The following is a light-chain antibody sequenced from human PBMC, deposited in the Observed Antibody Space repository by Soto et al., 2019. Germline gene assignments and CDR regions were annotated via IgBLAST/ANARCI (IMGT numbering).Light chain of an antibody. CDR3: QQRSNWPPVLT. J-gene: IGKJ4*01. V-gene: IGKV3-11*01. Sequence: EIVLTQSPSTLSSSPGDTATLTCRASQSVSSYLAWYQHKPGQAPRLLIYDASKRPTGIPARFSGSGSGTDFTLTIRSLEPEDFAVYYCQQRSNWPPVLTFGGGTKVDIK. CDR2: DAS. CDR1: QSVSSY.